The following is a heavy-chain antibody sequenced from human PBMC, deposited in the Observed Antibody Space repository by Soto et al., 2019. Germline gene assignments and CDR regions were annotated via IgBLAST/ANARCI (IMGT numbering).Heavy chain of an antibody. CDR3: ATYGKNLIDS. J-gene: IGHJ5*01. D-gene: IGHD4-17*01. CDR2: IGNGGDGI. CDR1: GFTFGNFA. V-gene: IGHV3-23*01. Sequence: EVQLLESGGGLVQPGGSLTLSCAASGFTFGNFAMQWVRQAPGKGLEWVSVIGNGGDGIHYADSVEGRFTVSRDNSRKTVRLQIKSLTVDDTATYYCATYGKNLIDSWGQGTLVTVSA.